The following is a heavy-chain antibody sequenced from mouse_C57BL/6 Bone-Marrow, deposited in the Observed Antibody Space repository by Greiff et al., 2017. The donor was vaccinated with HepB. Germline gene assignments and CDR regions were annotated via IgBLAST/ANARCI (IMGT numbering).Heavy chain of an antibody. CDR3: AREGYYYGSRDY. CDR2: IYPGSGSN. D-gene: IGHD1-1*01. V-gene: IGHV1-55*01. CDR1: GYTFPSYW. J-gene: IGHJ2*01. Sequence: VQLQQPGAELVKLGASVKMSSKAFGYTFPSYWLTGVKRRPGQGLEWIGDIYPGSGSNNYNEKFKSKATLTVDTSSSTAYMQLSSLTSEDSAVYYCAREGYYYGSRDYWGQGTTLTVSS.